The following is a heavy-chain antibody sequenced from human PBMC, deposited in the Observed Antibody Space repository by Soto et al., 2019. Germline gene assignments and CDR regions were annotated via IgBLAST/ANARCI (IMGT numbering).Heavy chain of an antibody. CDR1: GFTFSSYS. CDR2: ISSSSSYI. CDR3: ARVFEARWHYYGMDV. J-gene: IGHJ6*02. Sequence: PGGSLRLSCAASGFTFSSYSMNWVRQAPGKGLEWVSSISSSSSYIYYADSVKGRFTISRDNAKNSLYLQMNSLRAEDTAVYYCARVFEARWHYYGMDVWGQGTTVTV. D-gene: IGHD3-3*01. V-gene: IGHV3-21*01.